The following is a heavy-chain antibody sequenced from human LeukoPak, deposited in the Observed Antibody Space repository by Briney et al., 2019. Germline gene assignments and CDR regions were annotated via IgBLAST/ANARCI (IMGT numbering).Heavy chain of an antibody. J-gene: IGHJ4*02. CDR1: GFTFDDYA. CDR3: ARARSSSWARHSFDY. D-gene: IGHD6-13*01. CDR2: INSDGSST. V-gene: IGHV3-74*01. Sequence: PGGSLRLSCAASGFTFDDYAMHWVRQAPGKGLVWVSRINSDGSSTSYADSVKGRFTISRDNAKNTLYLQMNSLRAEDTAVYYCARARSSSWARHSFDYWGQGTLVTVSS.